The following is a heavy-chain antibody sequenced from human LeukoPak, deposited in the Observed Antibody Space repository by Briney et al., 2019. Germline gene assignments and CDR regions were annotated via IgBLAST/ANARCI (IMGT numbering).Heavy chain of an antibody. D-gene: IGHD6-19*01. V-gene: IGHV4-59*01. J-gene: IGHJ4*02. CDR1: GGSIRGFF. CDR2: IDASGST. CDR3: ARGPSSGWYRPFDS. Sequence: SETLSLTCTASGGSIRGFFWSWIRQPPGKGLEWIVYIDASGSTLYNPSLKSRGTISLDTSKNQFSLMLSSVTAADTTAYYCARGPSSGWYRPFDSWGQGTLVTVSS.